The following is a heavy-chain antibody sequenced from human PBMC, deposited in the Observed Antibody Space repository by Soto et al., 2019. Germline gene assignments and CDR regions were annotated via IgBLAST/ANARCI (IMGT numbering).Heavy chain of an antibody. Sequence: PSETLSLTCTVSGGSISSSSYYWGWIRQPPGKGLEWIGSIYYSGSTYYNPSLKSRVTISVDTSTNQFSLKLSSVTAADSAVYYCARLGYCSGGSCFFDYWGQGTLVTVSS. D-gene: IGHD2-15*01. V-gene: IGHV4-39*07. CDR3: ARLGYCSGGSCFFDY. J-gene: IGHJ4*02. CDR2: IYYSGST. CDR1: GGSISSSSYY.